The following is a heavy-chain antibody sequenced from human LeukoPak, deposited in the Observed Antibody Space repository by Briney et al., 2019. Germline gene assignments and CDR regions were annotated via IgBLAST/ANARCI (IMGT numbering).Heavy chain of an antibody. CDR2: IYPGDSDT. CDR1: GSSFTSYW. V-gene: IGHV5-51*01. J-gene: IGHJ4*02. Sequence: GESLQISCKGSGSSFTSYWIGWVRPMPGKGLEGMGIIYPGDSDTRYSPSFQGQVTISADKSISTAYLQWSSLKASDTAMYYCARHPYDSSGYYSGPDYWGQGTLVTVSS. CDR3: ARHPYDSSGYYSGPDY. D-gene: IGHD3-22*01.